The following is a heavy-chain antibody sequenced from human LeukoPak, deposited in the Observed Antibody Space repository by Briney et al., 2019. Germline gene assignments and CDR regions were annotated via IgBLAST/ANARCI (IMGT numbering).Heavy chain of an antibody. J-gene: IGHJ4*02. Sequence: GGSLRLSCAASGFTVSSNYMSWVRQAPGKGLEWVSVIYSGGSTYYADSVKGRFTISRGNSKNTLYLQMNSLRAEDTAVYYCARADSSGYYGSYYFDYWGQGTLVTVSS. D-gene: IGHD3-22*01. CDR2: IYSGGST. CDR3: ARADSSGYYGSYYFDY. CDR1: GFTVSSNY. V-gene: IGHV3-66*02.